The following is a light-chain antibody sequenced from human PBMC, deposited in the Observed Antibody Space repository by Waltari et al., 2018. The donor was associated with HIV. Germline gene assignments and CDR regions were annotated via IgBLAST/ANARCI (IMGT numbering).Light chain of an antibody. Sequence: QSALTQPASVSGSPGQSITISCTGTGSDVGGYNYVSWYQQRPGAAPKLLIYDVRNRPAGMSSRCSGSKSGNTASLTISGLQAEDEADYYCSSYTDTTTLGVVFGGWTKLTVL. V-gene: IGLV2-14*03. CDR2: DVR. J-gene: IGLJ2*01. CDR3: SSYTDTTTLGVV. CDR1: GSDVGGYNY.